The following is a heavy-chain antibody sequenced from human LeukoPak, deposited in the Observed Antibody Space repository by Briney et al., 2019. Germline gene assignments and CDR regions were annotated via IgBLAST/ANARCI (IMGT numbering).Heavy chain of an antibody. Sequence: SETLSLTCTVSGGFLSSYYWSWIRQPAGKGLEWIGRIYTSGSTNYNPSLKSRVTMSVDTSKNQFSLKLSSVTAADTAVYYCARDRTYDFWKGNGMDVWGQGTTVTVSS. V-gene: IGHV4-4*07. CDR1: GGFLSSYY. D-gene: IGHD3-3*01. CDR2: IYTSGST. CDR3: ARDRTYDFWKGNGMDV. J-gene: IGHJ6*02.